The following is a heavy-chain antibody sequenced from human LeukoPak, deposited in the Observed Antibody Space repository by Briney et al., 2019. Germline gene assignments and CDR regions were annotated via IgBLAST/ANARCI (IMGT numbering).Heavy chain of an antibody. CDR1: GGTFSSYA. CDR2: IIPIFGTA. J-gene: IGHJ4*02. Sequence: ASVKVSCKASGGTFSSYAISWVRQAPGQGLEWMGGIIPIFGTANYAQKFQGRVTITADESTSTAYMELSSLRSEDTAVYYCARDPSMVRGENTPYFDYWGQGTLVTVSS. V-gene: IGHV1-69*13. CDR3: ARDPSMVRGENTPYFDY. D-gene: IGHD3-10*01.